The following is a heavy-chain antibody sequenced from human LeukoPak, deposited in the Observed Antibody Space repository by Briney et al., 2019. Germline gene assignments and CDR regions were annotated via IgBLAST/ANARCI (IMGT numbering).Heavy chain of an antibody. CDR2: ITACGDDS. J-gene: IGHJ4*02. D-gene: IGHD2-15*01. V-gene: IGHV3-23*01. CDR3: AKEDLGAAPLY. Sequence: GGSLRLSCEASGFTFNNYGMSWVRQSAGRRLEWVSAITACGDDSYYADSVKGRFTNSRDNSKNTLYLQMNSLRGDDTAVYYCAKEDLGAAPLYWGQGTLVSVSS. CDR1: GFTFNNYG.